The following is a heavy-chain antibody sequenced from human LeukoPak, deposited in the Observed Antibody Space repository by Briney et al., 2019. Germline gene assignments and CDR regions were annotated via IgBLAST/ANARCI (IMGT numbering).Heavy chain of an antibody. D-gene: IGHD3-22*01. CDR3: ARTPYGDSSGYQPYYYFDY. J-gene: IGHJ4*02. CDR1: GDSISSGGYY. Sequence: NPSETLSLTCTVSGDSISSGGYYWPWIRQHPGKGLHWFVYIYYSGSTYYHPSLTSRVTISVDTSKNQFSLKLSSVTAADTAVYYRARTPYGDSSGYQPYYYFDYWGQGTLVTVSS. CDR2: IYYSGST. V-gene: IGHV4-31*03.